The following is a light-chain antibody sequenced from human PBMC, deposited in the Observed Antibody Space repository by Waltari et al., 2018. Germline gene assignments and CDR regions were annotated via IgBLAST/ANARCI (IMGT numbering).Light chain of an antibody. Sequence: DIVLTQSPGTLSLSPGERATLSCRASQSVRSSYLAWYQHKPGQAPRLVIYGASSRAAGIPDRFSGSGSGTDFTLTISRLEPEDFAVYYCQQYGTSPPLTFGGGTKVEIK. J-gene: IGKJ4*01. V-gene: IGKV3-20*01. CDR2: GAS. CDR3: QQYGTSPPLT. CDR1: QSVRSSY.